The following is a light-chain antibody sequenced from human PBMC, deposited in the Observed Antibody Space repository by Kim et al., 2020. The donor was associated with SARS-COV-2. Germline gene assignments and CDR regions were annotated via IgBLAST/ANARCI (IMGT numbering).Light chain of an antibody. CDR2: EDD. V-gene: IGLV6-57*03. J-gene: IGLJ2*01. Sequence: KTVTISGPRSSGSVDSYFVQWFQQRPGSAPTTVIYEDDRRPSGVPDRFSGSIDSSSNSASLTISGLKTEDEADYFCHSYDSTNHVIFGGGTQLTVL. CDR1: SGSVDSYF. CDR3: HSYDSTNHVI.